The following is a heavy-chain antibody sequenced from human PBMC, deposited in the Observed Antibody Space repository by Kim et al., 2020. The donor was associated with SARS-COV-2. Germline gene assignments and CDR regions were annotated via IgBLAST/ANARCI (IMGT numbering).Heavy chain of an antibody. D-gene: IGHD2-15*01. J-gene: IGHJ4*02. Sequence: GDTVKGRFTISRDKSNNTRYLQMNSLRADDTAVYYCAKALLTRWFSFDYWGQGTLVTVS. CDR3: AKALLTRWFSFDY. V-gene: IGHV3-23*05.